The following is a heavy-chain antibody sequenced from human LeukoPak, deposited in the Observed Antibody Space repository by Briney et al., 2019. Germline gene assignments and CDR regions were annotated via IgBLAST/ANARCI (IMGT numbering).Heavy chain of an antibody. Sequence: GWSLRLSCAASGFTFSSYAMSWVRQAPGKGLEWVAVISYDGSYKDYADSVKGRFTVSRDNSKSTLYPQMNSLRAEDTAVYYCARGARKGDDYGGFFDYWGQGTLVTVSS. CDR3: ARGARKGDDYGGFFDY. V-gene: IGHV3-30*04. CDR1: GFTFSSYA. J-gene: IGHJ4*02. CDR2: ISYDGSYK. D-gene: IGHD4-23*01.